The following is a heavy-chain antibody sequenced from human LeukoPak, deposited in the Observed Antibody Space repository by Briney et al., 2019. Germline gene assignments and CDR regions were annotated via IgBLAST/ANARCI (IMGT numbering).Heavy chain of an antibody. Sequence: PSGTLSLTCAVSGGSISSSNWWSWVRQPPGKGLEWIGEIYHSGSTNYNPSLKSRVTISVDTSKNQFSLKLSSVTAADTAVYYCARRPGSSSSSLLNYWGQGTLVTVSS. CDR2: IYHSGST. J-gene: IGHJ4*02. V-gene: IGHV4-4*02. CDR1: GGSISSSNW. D-gene: IGHD6-6*01. CDR3: ARRPGSSSSSLLNY.